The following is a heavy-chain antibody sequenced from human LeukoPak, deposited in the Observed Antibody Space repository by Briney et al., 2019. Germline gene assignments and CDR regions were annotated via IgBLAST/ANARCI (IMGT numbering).Heavy chain of an antibody. J-gene: IGHJ3*02. Sequence: SETLSLTCTVSGGSISTFYWSWIRQPPGRGLEWIAYIFYTGNTNYNPSLKGRVTISVDTSKNQFSLKLNSVTAADTAVYYCARHPFSDGFDIRGQGTMVTVSS. CDR1: GGSISTFY. CDR3: ARHPFSDGFDI. V-gene: IGHV4-59*08. CDR2: IFYTGNT.